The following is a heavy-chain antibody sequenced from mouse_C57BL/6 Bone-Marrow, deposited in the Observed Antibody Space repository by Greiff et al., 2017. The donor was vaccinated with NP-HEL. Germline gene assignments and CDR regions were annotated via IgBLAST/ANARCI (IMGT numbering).Heavy chain of an antibody. V-gene: IGHV1-64*01. D-gene: IGHD2-3*01. CDR3: ARWLLPSYAMDY. J-gene: IGHJ4*01. CDR1: GYTFTSYW. Sequence: QVQLKQPGAELVKPGASVKLSCKASGYTFTSYWMHWVKQRTGQGLEWIGRIHPNSGSTNYNEKFKSKATLTVDKSSSTAYMQLSSLTSEDSAVYYCARWLLPSYAMDYWGQGTTVTVSS. CDR2: IHPNSGST.